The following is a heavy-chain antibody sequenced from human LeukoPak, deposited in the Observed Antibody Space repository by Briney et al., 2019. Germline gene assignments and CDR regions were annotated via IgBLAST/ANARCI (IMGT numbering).Heavy chain of an antibody. D-gene: IGHD2-15*01. CDR2: LAGSGGSP. CDR3: ARDRGYCSGGSCRPSYFDY. Sequence: LSLSHAVSVFTHRHYATLWVTHAPAKGMEWVSGLAGSGGSPPSADSVKGRFTISRDISRNTLYLQMNSLRAEDTALYYCARDRGYCSGGSCRPSYFDYWGQGTLVTVSS. V-gene: IGHV3-23*01. CDR1: VFTHRHYA. J-gene: IGHJ4*02.